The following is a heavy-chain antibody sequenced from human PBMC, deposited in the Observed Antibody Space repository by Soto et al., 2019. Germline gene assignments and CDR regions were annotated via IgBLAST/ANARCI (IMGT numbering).Heavy chain of an antibody. V-gene: IGHV4-30-2*06. CDR3: ARSIAVPSSHIDH. J-gene: IGHJ4*02. D-gene: IGHD6-6*01. CDR1: GGSISSGGYS. Sequence: SETLSLTCTASGGSISSGGYSWSWIRQSPEKGLEWIGCIYPTGTTYYHPSLKSRVTISVDTSRNQFSLNLTSVTAADTAVYFCARSIAVPSSHIDHWGQGIRVTVSS. CDR2: IYPTGTT.